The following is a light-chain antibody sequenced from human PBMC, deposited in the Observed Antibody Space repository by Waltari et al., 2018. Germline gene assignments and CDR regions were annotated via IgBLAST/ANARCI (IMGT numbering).Light chain of an antibody. CDR3: NSYTSSSTWV. J-gene: IGLJ2*01. V-gene: IGLV2-14*01. CDR1: RSDVGGYNY. CDR2: DVS. Sequence: QSALTQPASVSGSPGQSITISCTGTRSDVGGYNYVSWYQQYPGKAPKVKIYDVSKRPSGVSDRFSGSKSGNTASLTISGLQAEDEADYYCNSYTSSSTWVFGGGTKLTVL.